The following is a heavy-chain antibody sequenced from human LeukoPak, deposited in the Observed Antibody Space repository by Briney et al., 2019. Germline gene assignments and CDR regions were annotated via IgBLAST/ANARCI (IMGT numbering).Heavy chain of an antibody. J-gene: IGHJ4*02. V-gene: IGHV1-2*02. Sequence: ASVKVSCKASGYTFTGYYMHWVRQAPGQGLEWMGWINPNSGGTNYAQKFQGRVTMTRDTSISTAYMELSRLRSDDTAVYYCARDRGRRNVVVDAGVVARYYFDYWGQGTLVTVSS. CDR1: GYTFTGYY. CDR2: INPNSGGT. CDR3: ARDRGRRNVVVDAGVVARYYFDY. D-gene: IGHD2-8*02.